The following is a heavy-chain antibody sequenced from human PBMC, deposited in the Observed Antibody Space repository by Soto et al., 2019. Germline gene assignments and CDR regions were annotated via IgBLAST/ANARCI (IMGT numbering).Heavy chain of an antibody. D-gene: IGHD6-13*01. Sequence: LRLSCAASGFTFSSYAMHWVRQAPGKGLEYVSAISSNGGSTYYANSVKGRFTISRDNSKNTLYLQMGSLRADDMAVYYCATTIAAAGGYYFDYWGQGTLVTVSS. V-gene: IGHV3-64*01. CDR1: GFTFSSYA. J-gene: IGHJ4*02. CDR3: ATTIAAAGGYYFDY. CDR2: ISSNGGST.